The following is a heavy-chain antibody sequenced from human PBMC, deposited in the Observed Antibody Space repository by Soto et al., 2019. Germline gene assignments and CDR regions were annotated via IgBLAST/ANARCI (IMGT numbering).Heavy chain of an antibody. Sequence: PSETLSLTCAVYGGSFSGYYWSWIRQPPGKGLEWIGEINHSGSTNYNPSLKSRVTISVDTSKNQFSLKLSSVTAADTAVHYCARGGELLGATVTTSYYFDYWGQGTLVTVSS. D-gene: IGHD4-17*01. CDR1: GGSFSGYY. CDR2: INHSGST. V-gene: IGHV4-34*01. CDR3: ARGGELLGATVTTSYYFDY. J-gene: IGHJ4*02.